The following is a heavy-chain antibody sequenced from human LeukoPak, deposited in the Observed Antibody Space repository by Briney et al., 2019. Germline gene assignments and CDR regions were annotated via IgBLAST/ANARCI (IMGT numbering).Heavy chain of an antibody. V-gene: IGHV4-39*01. D-gene: IGHD1-26*01. CDR2: IHFNGNT. J-gene: IGHJ4*02. Sequence: PSETLSLTCTVSGDSISGGTFYWGWVRQPPGQGLEWIGSIHFNGNTYYNPSLKSPVTISVDMPKNQFSLNLSSVTVADTAVYYCAGRLRATIWTGLHYWGQGILVTVSS. CDR3: AGRLRATIWTGLHY. CDR1: GDSISGGTFY.